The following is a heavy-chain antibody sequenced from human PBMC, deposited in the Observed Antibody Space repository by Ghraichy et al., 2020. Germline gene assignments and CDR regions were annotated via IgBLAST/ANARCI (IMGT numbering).Heavy chain of an antibody. J-gene: IGHJ4*02. CDR3: ARDQSE. CDR2: IYYSGST. CDR1: GGSISSYY. V-gene: IGHV4-59*01. Sequence: SQTLSLTCTVSGGSISSYYWSWIRQPPGKGLEWIGYIYYSGSTNYNPSLKSRVTISVDTSKNQFSLKLSSVTAADTAVYYCARDQSEWGQGTLVTVSS.